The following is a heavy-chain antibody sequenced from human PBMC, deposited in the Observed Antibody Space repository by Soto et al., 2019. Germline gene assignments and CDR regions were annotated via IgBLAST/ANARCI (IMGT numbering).Heavy chain of an antibody. CDR3: AKGATAVALRGDYFDY. D-gene: IGHD6-19*01. V-gene: IGHV3-23*01. CDR1: GFTFSSYA. Sequence: EVQLLESGGGLVQPGGSLRLSCAASGFTFSSYAMSWVRQAPGKGLEWVSAISGSGGSTYYADSVKGRFTISRDNSKTTLYLQMNSLRAEDTAVYYCAKGATAVALRGDYFDYWGQGTLVTVSS. J-gene: IGHJ4*02. CDR2: ISGSGGST.